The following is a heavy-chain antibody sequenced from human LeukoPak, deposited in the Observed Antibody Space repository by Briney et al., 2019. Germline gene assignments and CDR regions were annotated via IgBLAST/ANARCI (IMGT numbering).Heavy chain of an antibody. Sequence: SETLSLACTVSSGPISSYYWSWIRQPPGKGLEWIGYIYYSGSTNYNPSLKSRVTISVDTSKNQFSLKLSSVTAADTAVYYCARGSDYYDSSGYLQWWGQGTLVTVSS. J-gene: IGHJ4*02. D-gene: IGHD3-22*01. V-gene: IGHV4-59*01. CDR1: SGPISSYY. CDR2: IYYSGST. CDR3: ARGSDYYDSSGYLQW.